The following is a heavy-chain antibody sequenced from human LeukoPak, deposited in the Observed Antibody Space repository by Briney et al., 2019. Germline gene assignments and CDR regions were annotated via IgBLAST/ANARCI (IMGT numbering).Heavy chain of an antibody. J-gene: IGHJ3*01. V-gene: IGHV3-74*01. CDR3: VVLLEPPASYGFDV. CDR2: INADGSTA. CDR1: GLTYGNSL. Sequence: GEPLRLSCSASGLTYGNSLVHWVRQAPGKGLAWVSLINADGSTAPYPAFVKGRTPIVRNHAKDTLSLQMNSLAIDNPGVVYLVVLLEPPASYGFDVWGQGTMITVSS. D-gene: IGHD1-14*01.